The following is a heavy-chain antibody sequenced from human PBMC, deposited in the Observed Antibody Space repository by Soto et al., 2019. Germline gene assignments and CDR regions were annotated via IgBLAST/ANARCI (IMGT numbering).Heavy chain of an antibody. CDR1: GFTFDDYA. J-gene: IGHJ4*02. CDR2: ISWNSGSI. CDR3: AKDSTSGYCSGGSCYGGYFDY. V-gene: IGHV3-9*01. D-gene: IGHD2-15*01. Sequence: EVQLVESGGGLVQPGRSLRLSCAASGFTFDDYAMHWVRQAPGQGLEWVSGISWNSGSIGYADSVKGRFTISRDNAKNSLYLQRDSLRAEDTALYYSAKDSTSGYCSGGSCYGGYFDYLGQGTLVTVSS.